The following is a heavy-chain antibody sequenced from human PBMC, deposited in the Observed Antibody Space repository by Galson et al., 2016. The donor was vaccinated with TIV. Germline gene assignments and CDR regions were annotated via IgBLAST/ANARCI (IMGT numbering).Heavy chain of an antibody. CDR1: GNSLNELV. Sequence: SVKVSCKVSGNSLNELVIHWVRQAPGKGLEWMGGFDPEVAKTVYAQKLQDRVTMAADTSTNTAYMELGSLRFEDTAVYYCATVAWFPGLSLDNWGQGTLVTGSS. J-gene: IGHJ4*02. CDR2: FDPEVAKT. V-gene: IGHV1-24*01. CDR3: ATVAWFPGLSLDN. D-gene: IGHD2/OR15-2a*01.